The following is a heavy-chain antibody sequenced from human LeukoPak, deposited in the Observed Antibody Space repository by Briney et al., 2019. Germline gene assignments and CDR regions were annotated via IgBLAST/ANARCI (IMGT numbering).Heavy chain of an antibody. CDR1: GFTVSSNY. CDR2: ISYDGSNK. J-gene: IGHJ4*02. CDR3: ARDLPSLVYAPYYFDY. Sequence: GGSLRLSCAASGFTVSSNYMSWVRQAPGKGLEWVAVISYDGSNKYYADSVKGRFTISRDNSKNTLYLQMNSLRAEDTAVYYCARDLPSLVYAPYYFDYWGQGTLVTVSS. D-gene: IGHD2-8*01. V-gene: IGHV3-30*03.